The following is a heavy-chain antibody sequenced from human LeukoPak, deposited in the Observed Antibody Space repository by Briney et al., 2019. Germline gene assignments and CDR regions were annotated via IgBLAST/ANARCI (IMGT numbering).Heavy chain of an antibody. CDR2: LDDSGNT. CDR1: SGSVRSNYYS. CDR3: ARRLRIGAAEWFDP. V-gene: IGHV4-39*02. Sequence: PSETLSLTYSVSSGSVRSNYYSWAWIRQAPGKGLEWVGGLDDSGNTYYNPSLKSRLTMSVDTSKNHFSLNLKSVAAADTSVCYCARRLRIGAAEWFDPWGQGIMVTVSS. D-gene: IGHD2-15*01. J-gene: IGHJ5*02.